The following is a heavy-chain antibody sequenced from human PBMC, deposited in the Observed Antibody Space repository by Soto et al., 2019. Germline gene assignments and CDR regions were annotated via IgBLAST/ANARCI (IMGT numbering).Heavy chain of an antibody. CDR3: ASQLRLAYYYGMDV. V-gene: IGHV5-10-1*01. Sequence: PGESLKISCNGSGYSFTSYWIRWVLQMPGKGLEWMGRIDPSDSYTNYSPSFQGHVTISADKSISTAYLQWSSLKASDTAMYYCASQLRLAYYYGMDVWGQGTTVTVSS. CDR2: IDPSDSYT. J-gene: IGHJ6*02. D-gene: IGHD3-3*01. CDR1: GYSFTSYW.